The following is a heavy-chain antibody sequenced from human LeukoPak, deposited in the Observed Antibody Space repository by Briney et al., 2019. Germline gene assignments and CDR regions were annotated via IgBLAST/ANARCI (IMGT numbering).Heavy chain of an antibody. Sequence: GGSLRLSCAASGFTFSIYSMNWVSQAPGRGREWVSSISRGSSYIYYADSGKGRFTISRDNAKNSLYLQMNSLRGEDTAVYYCARVIGSVGASMDVWGKGTTVTVSS. CDR2: ISRGSSYI. V-gene: IGHV3-21*01. CDR3: ARVIGSVGASMDV. J-gene: IGHJ6*03. CDR1: GFTFSIYS. D-gene: IGHD1-26*01.